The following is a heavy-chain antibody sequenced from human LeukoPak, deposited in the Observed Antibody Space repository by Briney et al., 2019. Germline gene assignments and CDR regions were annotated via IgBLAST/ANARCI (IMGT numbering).Heavy chain of an antibody. D-gene: IGHD3-10*01. Sequence: SETLSLTCTASGVSISSYYWSWIRQPAGKGLEWIGRIYTSGSTNYNPSLKSRVTMSVDTTKNQFSLWISTVTAADTGVYYCAREGEYSRPECYYNSMDVWGQGTPVTVSS. CDR2: IYTSGST. V-gene: IGHV4-4*07. J-gene: IGHJ6*02. CDR1: GVSISSYY. CDR3: AREGEYSRPECYYNSMDV.